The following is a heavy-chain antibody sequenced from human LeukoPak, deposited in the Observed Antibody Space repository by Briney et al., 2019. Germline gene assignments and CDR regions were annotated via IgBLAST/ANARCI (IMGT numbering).Heavy chain of an antibody. J-gene: IGHJ4*02. CDR1: GGSFSSGSYY. CDR2: IYYSGST. D-gene: IGHD4-23*01. Sequence: SETLSLTCTVSGGSFSSGSYYWSWIRQPPGKGLEWIGYIYYSGSTNYNPSLKSRVTISVDTSKNQFSLKLSSVTAADAAVYYCARVDLATTVVTPYFDYWGQGTLVTVSS. CDR3: ARVDLATTVVTPYFDY. V-gene: IGHV4-61*01.